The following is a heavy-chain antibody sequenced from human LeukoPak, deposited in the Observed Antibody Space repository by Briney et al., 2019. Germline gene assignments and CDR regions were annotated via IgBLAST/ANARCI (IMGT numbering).Heavy chain of an antibody. CDR1: GYTFTSYY. CDR3: AREVAAAGTGWFDP. Sequence: ASVKVSCKASGYTFTSYYTHWVRQAPGQGLGWMGWINPNSGGTNYAQKFQGRVTMTRDTSISTAYMELSRLRSDDTAVYYCAREVAAAGTGWFDPWGQGTLVTVSS. CDR2: INPNSGGT. V-gene: IGHV1-2*02. J-gene: IGHJ5*02. D-gene: IGHD6-13*01.